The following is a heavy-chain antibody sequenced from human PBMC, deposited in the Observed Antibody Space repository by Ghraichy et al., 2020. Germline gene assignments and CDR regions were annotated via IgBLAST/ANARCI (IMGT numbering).Heavy chain of an antibody. V-gene: IGHV1-2*02. CDR3: ARGYCSGGSCWDTFDI. J-gene: IGHJ3*02. D-gene: IGHD2-15*01. CDR2: IYPNSGGT. CDR1: GYTFTGYY. Sequence: ASVKVSCKASGYTFTGYYMHWVRQAPGQGLEWMGWIYPNSGGTKYAQKFEGRVTMTRDTSITTAYMELSRLRSDDTAVYYCARGYCSGGSCWDTFDIWGQGTMVTVSS.